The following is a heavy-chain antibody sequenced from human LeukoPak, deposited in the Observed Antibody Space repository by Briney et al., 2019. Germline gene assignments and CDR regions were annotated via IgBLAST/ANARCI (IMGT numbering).Heavy chain of an antibody. D-gene: IGHD3-3*01. J-gene: IGHJ3*02. V-gene: IGHV1-8*01. CDR3: ASSFDYDFWSGYYRGRAFDI. CDR2: MNPNSGNT. Sequence: ASVKVSCRASGYTFTSYDINWVRQATGQGLEWMGWMNPNSGNTGYAQKFQGRVTMTRNISISTAYMELSSLRSEDTAVYYCASSFDYDFWSGYYRGRAFDIWGQGTMVTVSS. CDR1: GYTFTSYD.